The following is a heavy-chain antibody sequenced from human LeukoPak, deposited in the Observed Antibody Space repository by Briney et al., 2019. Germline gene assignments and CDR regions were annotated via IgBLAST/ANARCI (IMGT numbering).Heavy chain of an antibody. D-gene: IGHD6-6*01. V-gene: IGHV5-51*01. J-gene: IGHJ4*02. CDR1: GSDFTTYW. CDR2: ISPGDSKT. CDR3: ARHMGSSSEPFDY. Sequence: GESLKISCKGSGSDFTTYWVGWVRQVPGKGLDWMGIISPGDSKTYYSPAFQGQVTLSADKSIDTAYLQWNNLKASDTAMYYCARHMGSSSEPFDYWGQGTLVTVSS.